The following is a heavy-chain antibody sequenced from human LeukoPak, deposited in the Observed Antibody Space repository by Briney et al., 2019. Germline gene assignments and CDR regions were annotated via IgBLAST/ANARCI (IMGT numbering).Heavy chain of an antibody. D-gene: IGHD3-16*01. J-gene: IGHJ4*02. CDR2: ITSGSSTI. Sequence: GGSLRLSCAASGFTFSLYSMNWVRQAPGKGLEWVSYITSGSSTIYYADSVKGRFTISRDNAKNSLFLQMNSLRAEDTAVYYCARDGGGDYWGQGTLVTVSS. V-gene: IGHV3-48*01. CDR1: GFTFSLYS. CDR3: ARDGGGDY.